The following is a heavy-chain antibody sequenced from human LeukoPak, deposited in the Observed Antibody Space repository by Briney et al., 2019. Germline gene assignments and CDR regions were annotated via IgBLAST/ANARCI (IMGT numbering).Heavy chain of an antibody. CDR2: INPNSGDT. CDR3: ARGDVAPGY. J-gene: IGHJ4*02. V-gene: IGHV1-2*02. D-gene: IGHD5-24*01. CDR1: GYTFTGYY. Sequence: ASVKVSCKASGYTFTGYYIHWVRQAPGQGLEWMGRINPNSGDTNYAQKFQGKVTMTRDTSISTVYMDLRSLRSDDTAVYYCARGDVAPGYWGQGTLVIVSS.